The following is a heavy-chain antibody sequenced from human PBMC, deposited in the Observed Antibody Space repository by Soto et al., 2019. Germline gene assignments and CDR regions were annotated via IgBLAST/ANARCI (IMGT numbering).Heavy chain of an antibody. CDR1: GFTFSSYG. Sequence: GGSLRLSCAASGFTFSSYGMHWVRQAPGKGLEWVAVIWYDGSNKYYADSVKGRFTISRDNSKNTLYLQMNSLRAEDTAVYYCAREGGESCSGGSCYSNWDGYFDYWGQGTLVTVSS. J-gene: IGHJ4*02. CDR2: IWYDGSNK. D-gene: IGHD2-15*01. CDR3: AREGGESCSGGSCYSNWDGYFDY. V-gene: IGHV3-33*01.